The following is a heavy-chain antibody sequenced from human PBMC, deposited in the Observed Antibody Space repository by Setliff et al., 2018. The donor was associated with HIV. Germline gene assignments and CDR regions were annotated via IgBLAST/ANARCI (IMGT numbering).Heavy chain of an antibody. V-gene: IGHV4-38-2*01. CDR3: ARHLLRGYIYIVFDY. J-gene: IGHJ4*02. Sequence: PSETLSLTCAVSASSISSDYCRGWIRQPPGKGLEWIGSTHHSGSTYYNPSLNSRVTISEDTSKNHFSLKLRSVNAADTAVYYCARHLLRGYIYIVFDYWGQGTLVTVSS. D-gene: IGHD5-18*01. CDR1: ASSISSDYC. CDR2: THHSGST.